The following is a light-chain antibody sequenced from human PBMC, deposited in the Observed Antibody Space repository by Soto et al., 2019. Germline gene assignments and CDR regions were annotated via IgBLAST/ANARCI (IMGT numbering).Light chain of an antibody. Sequence: DIHMTQSPSPLSASVGYIVTITCRASQSISTYLNWYQQKPGKAPKLLIYGASSLQSGVPSRFSGSGSGTDFTLTISSLQPEDFGTYYCQQSFSTPRTFGQGTKVDVK. J-gene: IGKJ1*01. V-gene: IGKV1-39*01. CDR1: QSISTY. CDR3: QQSFSTPRT. CDR2: GAS.